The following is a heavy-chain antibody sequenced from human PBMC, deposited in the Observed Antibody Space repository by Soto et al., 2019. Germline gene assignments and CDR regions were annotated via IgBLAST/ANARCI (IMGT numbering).Heavy chain of an antibody. CDR2: ISKNGGST. Sequence: EVQLLESGGGLVQPGGSLRLSCAASGFTFSSYAISWVRQAQGKGLEWVSAISKNGGSTYYADSVKGRFTISRDNSKNTLYLQMNSLRAEDTAVYYCARDYYDSSGYYYGLAFDFGDAFDIWGQGTMVTVSS. J-gene: IGHJ3*02. V-gene: IGHV3-23*01. D-gene: IGHD3-22*01. CDR1: GFTFSSYA. CDR3: ARDYYDSSGYYYGLAFDFGDAFDI.